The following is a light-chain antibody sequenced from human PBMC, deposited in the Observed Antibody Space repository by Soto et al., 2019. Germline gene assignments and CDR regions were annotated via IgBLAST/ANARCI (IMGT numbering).Light chain of an antibody. Sequence: SALTQPASVSGSPGQSITISCTGTSSDVGSYNLVSWYQQYPGKAPKVMIYEVSKRPSGVSNRFSGSKSGNTASLTISGLQAEDEADYYCCSYAGSSILGVFGGGTKVTVL. J-gene: IGLJ2*01. CDR3: CSYAGSSILGV. CDR1: SSDVGSYNL. CDR2: EVS. V-gene: IGLV2-23*02.